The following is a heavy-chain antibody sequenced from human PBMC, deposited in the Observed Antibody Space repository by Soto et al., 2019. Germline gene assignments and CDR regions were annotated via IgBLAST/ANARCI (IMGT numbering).Heavy chain of an antibody. CDR2: IYYSGST. J-gene: IGHJ6*02. Sequence: SETLSLTCTVSGGSISSSSYYWGWIRQPPGKGLEWIGSIYYSGSTYYNPSLKSRVTISVDTSKNQFSLKLSSVTAADTAVYYCARERREGLYYYYGMDVWGQGTTVTVSS. CDR1: GGSISSSSYY. CDR3: ARERREGLYYYYGMDV. V-gene: IGHV4-39*02.